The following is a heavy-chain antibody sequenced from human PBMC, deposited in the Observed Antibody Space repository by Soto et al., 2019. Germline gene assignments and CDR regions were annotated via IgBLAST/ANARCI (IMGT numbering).Heavy chain of an antibody. CDR3: ASFFGSALFNY. CDR2: ITSSSSTI. CDR1: GLSFSDYY. V-gene: IGHV3-11*01. Sequence: QVELVESGGGLVKPGGSLRLSCAASGLSFSDYYMSWIRQAPGKGLEWIAYITSSSSTIYYADSEKGRFTISRNDAKNSLYLQLDSLGAADRAGYSWASFFGSALFNYWGQGTLVTVSS. J-gene: IGHJ4*02. D-gene: IGHD3-3*02.